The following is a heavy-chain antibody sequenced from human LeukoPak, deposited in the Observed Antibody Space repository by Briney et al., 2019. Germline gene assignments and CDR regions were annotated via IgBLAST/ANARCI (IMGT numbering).Heavy chain of an antibody. V-gene: IGHV1-2*02. D-gene: IGHD2-2*03. Sequence: ASVKVSCKASGYTFTGYYMHWVRQAPGQGLEWMGWINPNSGGTNYAQKFQGRVTMTRDTSISTAYMELSRLRSDDTAVYYCARLGYCSSTSCPGFFDYWGQGTLVTVSS. CDR3: ARLGYCSSTSCPGFFDY. CDR2: INPNSGGT. CDR1: GYTFTGYY. J-gene: IGHJ4*02.